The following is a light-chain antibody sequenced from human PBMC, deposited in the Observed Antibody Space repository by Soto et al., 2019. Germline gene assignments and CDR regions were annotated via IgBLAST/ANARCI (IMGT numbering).Light chain of an antibody. Sequence: DIQMTQSPSTLSASVGDRVTITCRASQRISTWLAWYQQKPGKAPKLLIYKASSLESGVPPRFSGSGSGTEFTLTISSLQPDDFGTYYCQQYNSYYWTFGQGTKVEI. CDR3: QQYNSYYWT. CDR2: KAS. CDR1: QRISTW. V-gene: IGKV1-5*03. J-gene: IGKJ1*01.